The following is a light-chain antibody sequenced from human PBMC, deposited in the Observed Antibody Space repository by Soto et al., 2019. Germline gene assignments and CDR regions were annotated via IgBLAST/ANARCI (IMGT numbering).Light chain of an antibody. Sequence: DIQMTQSPSSLSASVVDRVTITCRASQSISSYLTWYQQKPGKAPKLLIYAAFSLQSGVPSRYSGSGSGIDFTLTISSLQPEDFATYYCQQSYSTPNTFGQGTQLEIK. CDR2: AAF. V-gene: IGKV1-39*01. CDR3: QQSYSTPNT. CDR1: QSISSY. J-gene: IGKJ2*01.